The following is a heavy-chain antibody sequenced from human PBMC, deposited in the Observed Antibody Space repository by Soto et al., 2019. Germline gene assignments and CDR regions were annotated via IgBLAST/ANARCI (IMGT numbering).Heavy chain of an antibody. V-gene: IGHV1-46*01. CDR2: INPSGGST. CDR3: AREEGHFGSYPGIAAAGKGAYYYYYGMDV. J-gene: IGHJ6*02. CDR1: GYTSTSYY. D-gene: IGHD6-13*01. Sequence: ASVKVSCKASGYTSTSYYMHWVRQAPGQGLEWMGIINPSGGSTSYAQKFQGRVTMTRDTSTSTVYMELSSLRSEDTAVYYCAREEGHFGSYPGIAAAGKGAYYYYYGMDVWGQGTTVTVSS.